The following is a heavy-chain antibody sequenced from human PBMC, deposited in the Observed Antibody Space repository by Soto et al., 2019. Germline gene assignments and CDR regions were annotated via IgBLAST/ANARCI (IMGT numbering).Heavy chain of an antibody. CDR1: GGTFSSYA. CDR3: ASGDTYSSSSGGYYYYYGMDV. CDR2: IIPIFGTA. V-gene: IGHV1-69*06. Sequence: QVQLVQSGAEVKKPGSSVKVSCKASGGTFSSYAISWVRQAPGQGLEWMGGIIPIFGTANYAQKFQGRVTITADKSTSTAYMELRSLRSEETAVYYCASGDTYSSSSGGYYYYYGMDVWGQGTTVTVSS. D-gene: IGHD6-6*01. J-gene: IGHJ6*02.